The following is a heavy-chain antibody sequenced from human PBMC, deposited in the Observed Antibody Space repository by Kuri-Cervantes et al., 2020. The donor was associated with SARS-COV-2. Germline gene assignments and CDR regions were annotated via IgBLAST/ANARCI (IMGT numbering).Heavy chain of an antibody. D-gene: IGHD6-13*01. CDR1: GGSISSYY. CDR3: ARERGIAAAGTNYFDY. V-gene: IGHV4-4*07. J-gene: IGHJ4*02. CDR2: IYTSGST. Sequence: SETLSLTCTVSGGSISSYYWSWIRQPAGKGLEWIGRIYTSGSTNYNPSLKSRVTMSVDTSKNQFSLKLSSVTAADTAVYYCARERGIAAAGTNYFDYWGQGTRVTCSS.